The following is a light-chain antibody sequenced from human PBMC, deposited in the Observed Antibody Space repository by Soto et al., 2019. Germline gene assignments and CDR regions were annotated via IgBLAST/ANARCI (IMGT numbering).Light chain of an antibody. Sequence: QSALTQPASVSGSPGQSITISCTGTSSDVGGYNYVSWYQQHPGKAPKLMIYDVSNRPSGVSNRFSGSKSGTPASLTISGLQAEDEADYYCSSYTSSSPVVFGGGTKVTVL. CDR1: SSDVGGYNY. CDR2: DVS. V-gene: IGLV2-14*01. CDR3: SSYTSSSPVV. J-gene: IGLJ2*01.